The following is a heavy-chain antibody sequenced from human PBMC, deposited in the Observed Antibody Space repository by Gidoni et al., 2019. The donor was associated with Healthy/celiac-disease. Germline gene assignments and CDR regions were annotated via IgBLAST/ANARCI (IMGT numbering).Heavy chain of an antibody. D-gene: IGHD2-2*01. CDR2: IYTSGST. V-gene: IGHV4-61*02. CDR3: ARDAVVVVPAARYYYMDV. J-gene: IGHJ6*03. Sequence: QVQLQESGPGLVKTSQTLSLTCTVSGGSISSGSYYWSWIRQPAGKGLEWIGRIYTSGSTNYNPSLKSRVTISVDTSKNQFSLKLSSVTAADTAVYYCARDAVVVVPAARYYYMDVWGKGTTVTVSS. CDR1: GGSISSGSYY.